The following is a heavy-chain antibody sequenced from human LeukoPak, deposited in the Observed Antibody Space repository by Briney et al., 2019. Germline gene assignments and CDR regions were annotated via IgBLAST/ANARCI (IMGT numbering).Heavy chain of an antibody. V-gene: IGHV1-18*01. J-gene: IGHJ4*02. D-gene: IGHD6-13*01. CDR1: GYTFTSYG. CDR3: ARSKQGIAAAVPLDY. CDR2: ISAYNGNT. Sequence: GASVTVSCKASGYTFTSYGISWVRQAPGQGLEWMGWISAYNGNTNYAQKLQGRVTMTTDTSTSTAYMELRSLRSDDTAVYYCARSKQGIAAAVPLDYWGQGTLVTVSS.